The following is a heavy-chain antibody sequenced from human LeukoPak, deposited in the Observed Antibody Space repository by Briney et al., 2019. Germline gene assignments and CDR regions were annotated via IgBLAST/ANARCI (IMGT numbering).Heavy chain of an antibody. D-gene: IGHD3-10*01. V-gene: IGHV4-39*07. CDR3: ARGHFLWFGELSFDY. CDR2: IYYSGST. J-gene: IGHJ4*02. Sequence: SETLSLTCTVSGGSISSSSFYWGWIRQPPGKGLEWIGSIYYSGSTYYNPSLKSRVTISVDTSKNQFSLKLSSVTAADTAVYYCARGHFLWFGELSFDYWGQGTLVTVSS. CDR1: GGSISSSSFY.